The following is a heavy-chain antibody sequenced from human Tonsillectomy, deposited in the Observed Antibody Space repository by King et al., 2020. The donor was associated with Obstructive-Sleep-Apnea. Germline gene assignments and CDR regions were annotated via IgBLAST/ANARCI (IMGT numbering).Heavy chain of an antibody. CDR2: IWYDGSNK. Sequence: VQLVESGGGVVQPGRSLRLSCAASGFTFSSYGMHWVRQAPGKGLEWVAVIWYDGSNKYYADSVKGRFTISRDNSKNTLYLQMNSLRAEDTAVYYCARGTGYSSSSIDYWGQGTLVTVSS. D-gene: IGHD6-13*01. CDR1: GFTFSSYG. V-gene: IGHV3-33*01. J-gene: IGHJ4*02. CDR3: ARGTGYSSSSIDY.